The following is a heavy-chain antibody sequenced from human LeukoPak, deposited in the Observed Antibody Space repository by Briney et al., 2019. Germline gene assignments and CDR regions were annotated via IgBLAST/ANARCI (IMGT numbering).Heavy chain of an antibody. J-gene: IGHJ4*02. D-gene: IGHD2-2*01. V-gene: IGHV3-48*01. Sequence: GGSLRLSCAASGFTFSSYSMNWVRQAPGKGLEWVSYISSSSTIYYADSVKGRFTISRDNAKNSLYLQMNSLRAEDMALYYCAKSNCSSTSCPLGYWGQGTLVTVSS. CDR2: ISSSSTI. CDR3: AKSNCSSTSCPLGY. CDR1: GFTFSSYS.